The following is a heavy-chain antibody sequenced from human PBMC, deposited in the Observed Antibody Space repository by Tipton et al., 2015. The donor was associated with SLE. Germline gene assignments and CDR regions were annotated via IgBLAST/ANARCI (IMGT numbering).Heavy chain of an antibody. Sequence: TLSLTCTVSGGSISSYYWGWIRQSPGKGLEWIGYVYYTGFTSYNPSLKSRVTISLDTSKNQFSLNVNSVTAADTAVYYCARSWFGTLEVWFDPWGQGTLVTVSS. V-gene: IGHV4-59*01. D-gene: IGHD3-10*01. CDR2: VYYTGFT. J-gene: IGHJ5*02. CDR3: ARSWFGTLEVWFDP. CDR1: GGSISSYY.